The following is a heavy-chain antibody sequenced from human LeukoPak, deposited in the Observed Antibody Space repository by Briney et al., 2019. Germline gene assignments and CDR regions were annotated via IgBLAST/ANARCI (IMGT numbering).Heavy chain of an antibody. V-gene: IGHV3-23*01. Sequence: PGGSPRLSCEASGFTFSSYAMSWVRQAPGKGLEWVSAISGSGGSTYYADSVKGRFTISRDSSKNTLYLQMNSLRAEDTAVYYCAKSQSGWYSFDYWGQGALVTVSS. J-gene: IGHJ4*02. CDR2: ISGSGGST. D-gene: IGHD6-19*01. CDR3: AKSQSGWYSFDY. CDR1: GFTFSSYA.